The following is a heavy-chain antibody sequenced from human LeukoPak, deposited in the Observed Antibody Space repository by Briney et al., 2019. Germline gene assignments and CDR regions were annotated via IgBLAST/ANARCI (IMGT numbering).Heavy chain of an antibody. CDR2: INPSGGST. V-gene: IGHV1-46*01. D-gene: IGHD3-10*01. Sequence: ASVKVSCKASGYTFTGYYMHWVRQAPGQGLEWMGIINPSGGSTSYAQKFQGRVTMTRDMSTSTVYMELSSLRSEDTAVYYCARDRLGSFYYMDVWGKGTTVTVSS. CDR1: GYTFTGYY. J-gene: IGHJ6*03. CDR3: ARDRLGSFYYMDV.